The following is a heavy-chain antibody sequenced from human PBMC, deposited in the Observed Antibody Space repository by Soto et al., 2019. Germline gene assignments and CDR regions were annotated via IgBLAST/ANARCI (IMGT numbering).Heavy chain of an antibody. Sequence: SVKVSCKALGNTFTYRYLHWVRQAPGQALEWMGWITPFSGDVHYAQKFQERVTITRDRSINTAYMQMSSLRSEDTAMYFCAGGGAGSGPFTWELPDHWGQGTLVTISS. CDR3: AGGGAGSGPFTWELPDH. D-gene: IGHD1-26*01. CDR2: ITPFSGDV. V-gene: IGHV1-45*02. J-gene: IGHJ4*02. CDR1: GNTFTYRY.